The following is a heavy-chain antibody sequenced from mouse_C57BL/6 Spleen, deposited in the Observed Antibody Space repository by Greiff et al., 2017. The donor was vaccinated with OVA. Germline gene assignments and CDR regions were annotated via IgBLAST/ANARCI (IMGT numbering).Heavy chain of an antibody. V-gene: IGHV1-18*01. CDR1: GYTFTDYN. D-gene: IGHD1-1*01. Sequence: VQLKQSGPELVKPGASVKIPCKASGYTFTDYNMDWVKQSHGKSLEWIGDINPNNGGTIYNQKFKGKATLTVDKSSSTAYMELRSLTSEDTAVYYCARSDYGSSYGAYWGQGTLVTVSA. CDR2: INPNNGGT. CDR3: ARSDYGSSYGAY. J-gene: IGHJ3*01.